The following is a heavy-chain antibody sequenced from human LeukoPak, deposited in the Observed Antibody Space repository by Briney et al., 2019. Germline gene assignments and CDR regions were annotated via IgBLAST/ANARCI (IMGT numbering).Heavy chain of an antibody. CDR3: ARPMGDVGGGGFYPFDY. Sequence: SVKVSCKASGGTFSSYAISWVRQAPGQGLEWMGGIIPIFGTANYAQKFQGRVTITADESASTAYMELSSLRSEDTAVYYCARPMGDVGGGGFYPFDYWGQGTLVTVSS. D-gene: IGHD2-15*01. CDR1: GGTFSSYA. V-gene: IGHV1-69*13. CDR2: IIPIFGTA. J-gene: IGHJ4*02.